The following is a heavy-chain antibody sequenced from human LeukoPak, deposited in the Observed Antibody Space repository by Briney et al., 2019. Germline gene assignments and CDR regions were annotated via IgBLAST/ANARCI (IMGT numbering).Heavy chain of an antibody. J-gene: IGHJ2*01. D-gene: IGHD5/OR15-5a*01. Sequence: SQTLSLTCTVSGGSISSGGYYWSWIRQPPGKGLEWIGYIYHSGSTYYNPSLKSRVTISVDRSKNQFSLKLSSVTAADTAVYYCARDTLLRTTDSYWYFDLWGRGTLVTVSS. CDR3: ARDTLLRTTDSYWYFDL. CDR2: IYHSGST. CDR1: GGSISSGGYY. V-gene: IGHV4-30-2*01.